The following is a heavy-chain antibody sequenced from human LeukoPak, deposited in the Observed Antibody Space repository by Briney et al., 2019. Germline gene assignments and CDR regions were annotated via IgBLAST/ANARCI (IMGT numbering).Heavy chain of an antibody. V-gene: IGHV3-30*02. CDR2: IRYDGSNK. J-gene: IGHJ4*02. Sequence: GGSLRLSCAASGFTFSSYGMHWVRQAPGKGLEWVAFIRYDGSNKYYADSVKGRFTISRDNSKNTLYLQMNSLRAEDTAVYYCARGGYYDSSGFEAPFDYWGQGTLVTVSS. D-gene: IGHD3-22*01. CDR1: GFTFSSYG. CDR3: ARGGYYDSSGFEAPFDY.